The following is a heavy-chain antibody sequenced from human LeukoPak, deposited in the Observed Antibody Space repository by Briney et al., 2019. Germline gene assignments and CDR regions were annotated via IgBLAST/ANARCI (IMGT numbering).Heavy chain of an antibody. CDR3: AKLRGGDGYKDSFDY. J-gene: IGHJ4*02. Sequence: VGSLRLSCAASGFTFSSYAMTWVRQAPGKGLEWVSTISNSGGSTYYADSVKGRFTISRDSSKNTLYLQMNGLRAEDTALYYCAKLRGGDGYKDSFDYWGQGTLVTVSS. CDR1: GFTFSSYA. V-gene: IGHV3-23*01. D-gene: IGHD5-24*01. CDR2: ISNSGGST.